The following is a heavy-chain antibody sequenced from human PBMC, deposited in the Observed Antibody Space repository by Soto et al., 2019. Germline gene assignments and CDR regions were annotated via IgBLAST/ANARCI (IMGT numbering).Heavy chain of an antibody. CDR2: MSFDGNHQ. CDR1: GFTINRND. D-gene: IGHD3-3*01. Sequence: QVHLVESGGGVVRPGGSLRLSCAASGFTINRNDMYWVRQAPGKGLEWVAVMSFDGNHQHYADSVKGRFTISRDNSKNTLSLEMNSLRRDDTAVYYCASCERFPRVGVDYYALDVWGQGTTVIVSS. CDR3: ASCERFPRVGVDYYALDV. V-gene: IGHV3-30*03. J-gene: IGHJ6*02.